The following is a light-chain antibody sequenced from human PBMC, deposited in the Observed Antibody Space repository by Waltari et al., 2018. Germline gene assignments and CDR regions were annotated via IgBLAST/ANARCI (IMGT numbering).Light chain of an antibody. CDR1: QSISTF. CDR3: QHSYSTPWT. Sequence: DIQMTQSPSSLSATVGDRVSITCRASQSISTFLNWYQQKQGKAPKLLIYAASSLQSGVPSRFSGSGSGTDFTLTISSLQPEDFATYYCQHSYSTPWTFGQGTKVEIK. CDR2: AAS. J-gene: IGKJ1*01. V-gene: IGKV1-39*01.